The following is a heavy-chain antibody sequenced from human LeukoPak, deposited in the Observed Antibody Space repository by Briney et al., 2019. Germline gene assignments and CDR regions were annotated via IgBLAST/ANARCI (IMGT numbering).Heavy chain of an antibody. CDR1: GGSISSYY. Sequence: SETLSLTCTVSGGSISSYYWSWIRQPAGKGLEWIGSIYYSGSTYYNPSLKSRVTISVDTSKNQFSLKLSSVTAADTAVYYCARHRDIVATNDAFDIWGQGTMVTVSS. V-gene: IGHV4-59*05. D-gene: IGHD5-12*01. CDR2: IYYSGST. J-gene: IGHJ3*02. CDR3: ARHRDIVATNDAFDI.